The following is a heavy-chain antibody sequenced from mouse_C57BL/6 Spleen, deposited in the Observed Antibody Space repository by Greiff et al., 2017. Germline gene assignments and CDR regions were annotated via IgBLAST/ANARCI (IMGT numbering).Heavy chain of an antibody. Sequence: VQLQQSGAELVRPGASVKLSCTASGFNIKDYYMHWVKQRPEQGLEWIGRIDPEDGDTEYAPTFQGKATMTADTSSNTAYLQLSSLTSEDTAVYYCTTRYDYDGAWFAYWGQGTLVTVSA. CDR1: GFNIKDYY. CDR3: TTRYDYDGAWFAY. CDR2: IDPEDGDT. D-gene: IGHD2-4*01. V-gene: IGHV14-1*01. J-gene: IGHJ3*01.